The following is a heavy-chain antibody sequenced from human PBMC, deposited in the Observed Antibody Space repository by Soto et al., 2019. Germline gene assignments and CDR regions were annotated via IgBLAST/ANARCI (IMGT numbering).Heavy chain of an antibody. CDR2: ISGSGATI. CDR3: ASSSGDMDNYGLDV. D-gene: IGHD2-15*01. V-gene: IGHV3-23*01. Sequence: PGGSLRLSCAVSGSTFSSFAMTWVRQAPGKGLEWVSVISGSGATIYYADSVKGRFTISRDNSKNTLLLQMHSLRADDTAVYYCASSSGDMDNYGLDVWGQGTTVTVSS. CDR1: GSTFSSFA. J-gene: IGHJ6*02.